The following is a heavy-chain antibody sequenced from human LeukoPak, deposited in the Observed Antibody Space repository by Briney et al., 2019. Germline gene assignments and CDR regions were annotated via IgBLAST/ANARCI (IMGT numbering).Heavy chain of an antibody. CDR2: ILFHGSDE. CDR1: GFTFNVYG. Sequence: GGSLRLSCAASGFTFNVYGMHWVRLAPGKGLEWVAFILFHGSDEPYADSVRGRFIISRDISKNTLYLQMNSLRPEDTALYYCARVRQPYCGAACPHFYGMDVWGQGTTVTVSS. D-gene: IGHD2-21*02. CDR3: ARVRQPYCGAACPHFYGMDV. J-gene: IGHJ6*02. V-gene: IGHV3-30*02.